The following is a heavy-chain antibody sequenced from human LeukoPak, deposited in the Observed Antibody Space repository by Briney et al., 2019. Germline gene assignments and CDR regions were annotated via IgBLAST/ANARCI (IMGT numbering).Heavy chain of an antibody. V-gene: IGHV3-21*01. J-gene: IGHJ4*02. Sequence: PGGSLRLSCAASGFIFSSYGMSWVRQAPGKGLEWVSSISSSSYIYYADSVKGRFTISRDNAKNSLYLQMNSLRAEDTAVYYCARDMGYSYGYSYFDHWGQGTLVTVSS. CDR3: ARDMGYSYGYSYFDH. CDR2: ISSSSYI. D-gene: IGHD5-18*01. CDR1: GFIFSSYG.